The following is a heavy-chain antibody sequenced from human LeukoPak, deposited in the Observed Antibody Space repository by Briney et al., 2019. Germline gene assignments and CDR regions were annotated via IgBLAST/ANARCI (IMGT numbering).Heavy chain of an antibody. CDR2: ISGSGGST. V-gene: IGHV3-23*01. J-gene: IGHJ5*02. D-gene: IGHD5-18*01. Sequence: GGSLRLSCAASGFTFSSYAMSWVRQAPGKGLEWVSAISGSGGSTYYTDSVKGRFTISRDNSKNTLYLQMNSLRAEDTAVYYCAKGPTRIYSYGQTWFDPWGQGTLVTVSS. CDR3: AKGPTRIYSYGQTWFDP. CDR1: GFTFSSYA.